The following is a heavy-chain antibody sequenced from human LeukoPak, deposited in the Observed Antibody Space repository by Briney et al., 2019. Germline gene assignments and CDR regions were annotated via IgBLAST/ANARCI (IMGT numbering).Heavy chain of an antibody. V-gene: IGHV3-53*01. CDR1: GFTVSSNY. J-gene: IGHJ4*02. CDR3: ARVGAALDLDY. D-gene: IGHD6-6*01. CDR2: IYSGGST. Sequence: GGSLRLSCAASGFTVSSNYMSWVRQAPGKGLEWVSVIYSGGSTYYADSVKGRFTISRDNSKNTLYLQMNSLRAEDTAVYYCARVGAALDLDYWGQGTLVTVSS.